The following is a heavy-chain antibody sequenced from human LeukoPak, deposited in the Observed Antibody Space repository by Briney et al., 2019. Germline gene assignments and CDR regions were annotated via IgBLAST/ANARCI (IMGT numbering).Heavy chain of an antibody. CDR1: GFTVSSNY. V-gene: IGHV3-66*02. CDR3: ARQSSGYYEWFDP. CDR2: IYSGGST. Sequence: GGSLRLSCAASGFTVSSNYMSWVRQAPGKGLEWVSVIYSGGSTYYADSVKGRFTISRDNSKNTLYLQVNSLRAEDTAVYYCARQSSGYYEWFDPWGQGTLVTVSS. J-gene: IGHJ5*02. D-gene: IGHD3-22*01.